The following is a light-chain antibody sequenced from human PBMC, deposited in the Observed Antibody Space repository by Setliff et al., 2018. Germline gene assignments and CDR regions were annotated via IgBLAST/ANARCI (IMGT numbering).Light chain of an antibody. Sequence: QSVLTQPAAVSGSPGQSITISCAGTNSDVGGYNYVSRYQQHPNKAPKPMIYEVTKRPSGVSDRFSGSKSGNTASLTISGLQAEDEADYYCSSYTSNTFVFAAGTKVTVL. J-gene: IGLJ1*01. CDR3: SSYTSNTFV. CDR2: EVT. CDR1: NSDVGGYNY. V-gene: IGLV2-14*03.